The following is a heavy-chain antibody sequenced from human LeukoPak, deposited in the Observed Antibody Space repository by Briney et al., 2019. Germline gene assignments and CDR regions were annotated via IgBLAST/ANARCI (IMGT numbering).Heavy chain of an antibody. V-gene: IGHV3-21*01. Sequence: GGSLRLSCAASGFTFSSYSMNWVRQAPGKGLEWVSSISSSSYIYYADSVKGRFTISRDNAKNSLYLQMNSLRAEDTAVYYCARDRYDSSGYYTEDFDYWGQGTLVTVSS. CDR3: ARDRYDSSGYYTEDFDY. CDR2: ISSSSYI. D-gene: IGHD3-22*01. CDR1: GFTFSSYS. J-gene: IGHJ4*02.